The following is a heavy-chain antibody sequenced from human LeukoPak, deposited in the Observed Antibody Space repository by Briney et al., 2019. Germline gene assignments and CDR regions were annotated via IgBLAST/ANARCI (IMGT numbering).Heavy chain of an antibody. J-gene: IGHJ3*02. D-gene: IGHD6-19*01. Sequence: GGSLRLSCVASGFTFSSSVMHWVRQPTGKGVEWVSGIGTAGETYYLGSVKGRFTISRESATNSLYLQMNSLTAGDTAMYYCAREGYSSGRAPAFDIWGQGTTVTVSS. V-gene: IGHV3-13*01. CDR2: IGTAGET. CDR3: AREGYSSGRAPAFDI. CDR1: GFTFSSSV.